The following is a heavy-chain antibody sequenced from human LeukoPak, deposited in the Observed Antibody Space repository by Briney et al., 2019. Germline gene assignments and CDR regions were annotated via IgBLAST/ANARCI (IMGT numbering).Heavy chain of an antibody. Sequence: PGGSLRLSCAASGFTFSSYSMNWVRQAPGKGLEWVSSISSSSSYIYYADSVKGRLTISRDNAKNSLYLQMNSLRAEDTAVYYCASPGDYGDFDYWGQGTLVTVSS. V-gene: IGHV3-21*01. J-gene: IGHJ4*02. CDR3: ASPGDYGDFDY. CDR2: ISSSSSYI. D-gene: IGHD4-17*01. CDR1: GFTFSSYS.